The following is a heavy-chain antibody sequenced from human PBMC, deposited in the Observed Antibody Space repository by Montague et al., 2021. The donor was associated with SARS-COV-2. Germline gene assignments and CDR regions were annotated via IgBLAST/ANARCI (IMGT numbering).Heavy chain of an antibody. D-gene: IGHD6-19*01. Sequence: TLSLTCSLSGGSISSGGFSWSWIRQPPGKGLEWIGHIFHTGTPHYSPSLKSRVTISIDRSKNQFSLNLDSVTAVDTAVYYCARLKVAPNGGWNWFDPWGQGILVTVSS. J-gene: IGHJ5*02. CDR2: IFHTGTP. CDR3: ARLKVAPNGGWNWFDP. V-gene: IGHV4-30-2*01. CDR1: GGSISSGGFS.